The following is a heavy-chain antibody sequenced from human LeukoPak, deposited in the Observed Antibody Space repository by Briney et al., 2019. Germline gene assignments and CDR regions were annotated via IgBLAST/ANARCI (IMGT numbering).Heavy chain of an antibody. J-gene: IGHJ4*02. Sequence: SETLSLTCTVSGDSISSGNYHWAWIRQPPGKGLQCIGSIHHTGKAFYNSSLESRVTISVDLSKNQFSLQLRSLTAADAAVYYCTRVRQGSQSDYWGQGTLVTVSS. CDR2: IHHTGKA. CDR3: TRVRQGSQSDY. V-gene: IGHV4-39*07. CDR1: GDSISSGNYH.